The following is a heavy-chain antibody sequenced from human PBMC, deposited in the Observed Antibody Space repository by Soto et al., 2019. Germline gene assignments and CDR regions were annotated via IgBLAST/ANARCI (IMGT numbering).Heavy chain of an antibody. D-gene: IGHD1-1*01. V-gene: IGHV3-30*18. Sequence: QVQVVESGGGVVQPGRSLRLSREASGFMFNAYGMHWVRQAPGNGLEWVAVISFDGSNQYYAESVRGRFTISRDNSMNTLYLQMDSLRAEDTAVYFCVKAGTMAGTGTTPRSFDIWGRGTMVTVSS. CDR2: ISFDGSNQ. J-gene: IGHJ3*02. CDR1: GFMFNAYG. CDR3: VKAGTMAGTGTTPRSFDI.